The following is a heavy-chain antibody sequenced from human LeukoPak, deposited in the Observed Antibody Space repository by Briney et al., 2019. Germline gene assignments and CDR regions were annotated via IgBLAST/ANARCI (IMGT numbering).Heavy chain of an antibody. V-gene: IGHV3-23*01. J-gene: IGHJ4*02. CDR1: GFTFSGYA. CDR3: ARDLYGPDY. CDR2: ITAGGDST. D-gene: IGHD3-10*01. Sequence: GGSLRLSCAASGFTFSGYAMSWVRLAPGEGLEWVSAITAGGDSTYYAESVKGRFTISRDNAKNTLYLQMNSLRAEDTAVYYCARDLYGPDYGGQGTLVTVSS.